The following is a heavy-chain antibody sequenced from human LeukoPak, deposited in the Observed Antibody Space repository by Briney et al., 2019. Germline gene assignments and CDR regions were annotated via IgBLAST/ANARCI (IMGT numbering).Heavy chain of an antibody. D-gene: IGHD2/OR15-2a*01. Sequence: PGGSLRLTCAASGVSFTSSWRHWVRQAPGKGLVWVSRINSDGSSTTYADSVKGRFTISRDNAKNTLYLQMNTLRGEDTAVYYCSRESAIVLVPFDSWGQGTLVTVSS. J-gene: IGHJ4*02. CDR2: INSDGSST. V-gene: IGHV3-74*01. CDR1: GVSFTSSW. CDR3: SRESAIVLVPFDS.